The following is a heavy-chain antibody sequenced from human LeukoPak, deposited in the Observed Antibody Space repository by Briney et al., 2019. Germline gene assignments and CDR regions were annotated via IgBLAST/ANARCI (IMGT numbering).Heavy chain of an antibody. CDR2: ISYDGSNK. V-gene: IGHV3-30-3*01. D-gene: IGHD3-22*01. Sequence: GGSLRLSCAASGFTFSSYAMHWVRQAPGKGLEWVAVISYDGSNKYYADSVKGRFTISRDNSKNSLYLQMNSLRAEDTAVYYCARGLRYYDSSGYSAAGTFDIWGQGTMVTVSS. J-gene: IGHJ3*02. CDR3: ARGLRYYDSSGYSAAGTFDI. CDR1: GFTFSSYA.